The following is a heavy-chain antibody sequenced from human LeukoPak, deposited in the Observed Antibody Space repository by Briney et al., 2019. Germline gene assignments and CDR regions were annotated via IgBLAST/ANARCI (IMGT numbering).Heavy chain of an antibody. D-gene: IGHD5-12*01. Sequence: GASVKVSCKASGYTFTSYYMHWVRQAPGQGLEWMGIINPTTGDTTYAQKLQGRLTMTRDMSTSTVYMELSSLTSEDTAVFYCARLGSGYDRDYYGMDVWGQGTTVTVSS. CDR1: GYTFTSYY. V-gene: IGHV1-46*01. J-gene: IGHJ6*02. CDR2: INPTTGDT. CDR3: ARLGSGYDRDYYGMDV.